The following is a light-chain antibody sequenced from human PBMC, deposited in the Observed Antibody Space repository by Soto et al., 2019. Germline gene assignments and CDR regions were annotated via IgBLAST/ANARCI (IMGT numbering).Light chain of an antibody. V-gene: IGLV2-23*02. CDR1: SSDVGSYNL. J-gene: IGLJ2*01. CDR3: GSYAGSRTLYVV. CDR2: EVS. Sequence: QSALTQPASVSGSPGQSITISCTGTSSDVGSYNLVSWYQQHPGKAPTLLMYEVSKRPSGVPNRFSGSKSGHTASLTISVLQAEDEADYYCGSYAGSRTLYVVFGRGTKLTVL.